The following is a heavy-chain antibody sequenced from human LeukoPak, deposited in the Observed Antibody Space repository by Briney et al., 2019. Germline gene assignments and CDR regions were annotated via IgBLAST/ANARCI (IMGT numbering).Heavy chain of an antibody. V-gene: IGHV3-74*01. CDR2: ISSDGSIT. CDR1: GFAFSSYW. J-gene: IGHJ4*02. Sequence: PGGSLRLSCAASGFAFSSYWMHWVRQAPGKGLVWVSRISSDGSITTYADSVKGRFTISRDNANNTLYLQMNSLRPEDTAVYYCASGRGQIFDYWGQGALVTVSS. CDR3: ASGRGQIFDY.